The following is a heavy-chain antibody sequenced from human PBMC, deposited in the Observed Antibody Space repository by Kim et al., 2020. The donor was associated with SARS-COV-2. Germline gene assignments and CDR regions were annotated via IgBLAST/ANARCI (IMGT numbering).Heavy chain of an antibody. J-gene: IGHJ4*02. CDR3: ARDMDPTVYDH. Sequence: YSKKFQGRVTITRDTSANTAYMELRRLTTKDTAVYYCARDMDPTVYDHWGQGTLVTVSS. D-gene: IGHD4-4*01. V-gene: IGHV1-3*01.